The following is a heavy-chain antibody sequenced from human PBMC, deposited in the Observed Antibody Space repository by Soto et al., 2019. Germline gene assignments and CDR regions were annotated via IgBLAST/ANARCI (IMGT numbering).Heavy chain of an antibody. CDR3: AKAGMITFGADVGYYYGMDV. D-gene: IGHD3-16*01. J-gene: IGHJ6*02. CDR1: GFTFSSYA. CDR2: ISGSGGST. Sequence: HPGGSLRLSCAASGFTFSSYAMSWVRQAPGKGLEWVSAISGSGGSTYYADSVKGRFTISRDNSKNTLYLQMNSLRAEDTAVYYCAKAGMITFGADVGYYYGMDVWGQGTTVTVSS. V-gene: IGHV3-23*01.